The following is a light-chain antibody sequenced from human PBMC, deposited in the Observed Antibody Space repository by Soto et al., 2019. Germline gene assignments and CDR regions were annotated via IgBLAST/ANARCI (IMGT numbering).Light chain of an antibody. CDR1: QSISPW. Sequence: DIQMTHSPSTLSASVGDRVTITCRASQSISPWLAWYQQKPGKAPKILIYKASSLESGVPSRFSGSDSGPDFTLTISSLQPDDFATYYCQQYKTYSRTFGQGTKLEIK. V-gene: IGKV1-5*03. CDR2: KAS. J-gene: IGKJ2*01. CDR3: QQYKTYSRT.